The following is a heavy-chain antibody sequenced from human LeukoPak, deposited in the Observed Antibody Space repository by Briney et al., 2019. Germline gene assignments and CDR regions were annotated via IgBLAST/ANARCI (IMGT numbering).Heavy chain of an antibody. CDR3: ARGLPITIGPLWFDP. J-gene: IGHJ5*02. D-gene: IGHD3-10*01. CDR2: ISYDGSNK. CDR1: GFTFSSYA. Sequence: PGRSLRLSCAASGFTFSSYAMHWVRQAPGKGLEWVAVISYDGSNKYYADSVKGRFTISRDNSKNTLYLQMNSLRAEDTAVYYSARGLPITIGPLWFDPWGQGTLVTVSS. V-gene: IGHV3-30*04.